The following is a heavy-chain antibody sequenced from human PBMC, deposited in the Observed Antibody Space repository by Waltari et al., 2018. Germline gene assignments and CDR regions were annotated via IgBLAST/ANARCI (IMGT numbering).Heavy chain of an antibody. J-gene: IGHJ4*02. V-gene: IGHV4-38-2*01. CDR3: ASRIDYYDSSGDY. Sequence: QVQLQESGPGLVKPSETLSLTCAVSGYSISSGYYWGWIRQPPGKGLEWIGSIYHSGSTYYNPSLKSRVTISVDTSKNQFSLKLSSVTAADTAVYYCASRIDYYDSSGDYWGQGTLVTVSS. CDR1: GYSISSGYY. CDR2: IYHSGST. D-gene: IGHD3-22*01.